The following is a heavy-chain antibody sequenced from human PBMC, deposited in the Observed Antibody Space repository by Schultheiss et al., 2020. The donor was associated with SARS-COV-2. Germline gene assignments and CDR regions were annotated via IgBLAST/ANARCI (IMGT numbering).Heavy chain of an antibody. D-gene: IGHD1-14*01. CDR2: FSGSGGST. J-gene: IGHJ4*01. CDR1: GFTFSSYA. Sequence: GGSLRLSCAASGFTFSSYAMSWVRQAPGKGLEWVSTFSGSGGSTNYADSVKGRFTISRDNSKNTLYLQMNSLRAEDTALYYCATTASGWTPFDYWGRGTPVTVSS. CDR3: ATTASGWTPFDY. V-gene: IGHV3-23*01.